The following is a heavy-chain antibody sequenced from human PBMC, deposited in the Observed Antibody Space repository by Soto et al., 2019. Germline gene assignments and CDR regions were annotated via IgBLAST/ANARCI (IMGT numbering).Heavy chain of an antibody. Sequence: TLGLTCTVAGGSISSSCYYFGWIGQPPGKGLEWIGSIYYSGSTYYNPSLKSRVTISVDTSKNQFALKLSSVTAADTAVYYCACIFSCFVVYGFYYHGMDYSGQGTLV. V-gene: IGHV4-39*01. D-gene: IGHD3-22*01. CDR3: ACIFSCFVVYGFYYHGMDY. CDR2: IYYSGST. J-gene: IGHJ4*01. CDR1: GGSISSSCYY.